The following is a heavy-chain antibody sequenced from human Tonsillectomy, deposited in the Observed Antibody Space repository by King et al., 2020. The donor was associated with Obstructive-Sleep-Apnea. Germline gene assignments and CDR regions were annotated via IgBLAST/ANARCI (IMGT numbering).Heavy chain of an antibody. V-gene: IGHV1-69*12. CDR3: ARDRYDFWSGYYRDYYYGMDV. D-gene: IGHD3-3*01. CDR2: SIPIFGTA. J-gene: IGHJ6*02. CDR1: GGTFSSYA. Sequence: QLVQSGAEVKKPGSSVKVSCKASGGTFSSYAISWVRQAPGQGLEWMGGSIPIFGTANYAQKFQGRVTITADESTSTAYMELSSLRSEDTAVYFCARDRYDFWSGYYRDYYYGMDVWGQGTTVTVSS.